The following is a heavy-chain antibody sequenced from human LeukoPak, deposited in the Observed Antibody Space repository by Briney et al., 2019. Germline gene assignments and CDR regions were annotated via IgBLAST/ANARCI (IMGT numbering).Heavy chain of an antibody. CDR1: GGSISSYY. D-gene: IGHD3-22*01. CDR3: ARLLLQQTHRFDP. V-gene: IGHV4-4*07. Sequence: SETLSLTCTVSGGSISSYYWSWIRQPAGKGLEWIGRIYTSGSTNYNPSLKSRVSISVDKSKNQFSLKPSSVTAADTAVYYCARLLLQQTHRFDPWGQGTLITVSS. CDR2: IYTSGST. J-gene: IGHJ5*02.